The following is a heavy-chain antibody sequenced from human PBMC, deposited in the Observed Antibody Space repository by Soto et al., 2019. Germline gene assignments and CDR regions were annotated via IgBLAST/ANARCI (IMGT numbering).Heavy chain of an antibody. D-gene: IGHD3-16*01. CDR2: INHSGTT. Sequence: QVQLQESGPGLVKPSGTLSLTCEVSNGSISNNDWWSWVRQPPGKGLEWIGEINHSGTTNYNPSLKSRVTILVDKSKNQFSLKLTSVTAADTAVYYCARGITFGGVNFDDWGQGTLVTVSS. V-gene: IGHV4-4*02. CDR3: ARGITFGGVNFDD. J-gene: IGHJ4*02. CDR1: NGSISNNDW.